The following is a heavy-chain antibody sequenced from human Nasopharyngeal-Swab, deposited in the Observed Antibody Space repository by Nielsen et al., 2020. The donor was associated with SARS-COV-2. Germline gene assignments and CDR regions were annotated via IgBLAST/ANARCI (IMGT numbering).Heavy chain of an antibody. CDR2: IKQDGSEK. D-gene: IGHD2-2*01. CDR1: GFTFSSYW. J-gene: IGHJ3*01. Sequence: GESLKISCAASGFTFSSYWMSWVRQAPGKGLEWVANIKQDGSEKYYLDSVKGRFTISRDNAKNSLYLQMNSLRAEDTALYYCAKHQLLIYDVFTLWGQGTMVTVS. V-gene: IGHV3-7*03. CDR3: AKHQLLIYDVFTL.